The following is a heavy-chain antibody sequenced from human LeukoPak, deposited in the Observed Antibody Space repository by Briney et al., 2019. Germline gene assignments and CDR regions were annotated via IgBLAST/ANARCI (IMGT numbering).Heavy chain of an antibody. Sequence: PGGSLRLSCAASGFTFSSYGMHWVRQAPGKGLEWVAVIWYDGSNKYYADSVKGRFTISRDNSKNTLYLQMNSLRAEDTAVYYCARDPGYGDYRFDYYYGMYVWGQGTTVTVSS. CDR3: ARDPGYGDYRFDYYYGMYV. D-gene: IGHD4-17*01. V-gene: IGHV3-33*01. CDR1: GFTFSSYG. J-gene: IGHJ6*02. CDR2: IWYDGSNK.